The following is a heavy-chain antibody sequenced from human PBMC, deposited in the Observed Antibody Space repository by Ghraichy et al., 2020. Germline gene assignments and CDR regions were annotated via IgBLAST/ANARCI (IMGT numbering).Heavy chain of an antibody. V-gene: IGHV4-39*01. D-gene: IGHD4-23*01. CDR3: ARLSGNSPIDF. CDR1: GGSISRTTYY. J-gene: IGHJ4*02. CDR2: IYYSGSA. Sequence: SETLSLTCTVSGGSISRTTYYWSWIRQPPGKGLEWIGSIYYSGSAYYNPSLKSRVTISVDTSKNQFSLKLNSVTAADTAVYYCARLSGNSPIDFWGQGTLVTVSS.